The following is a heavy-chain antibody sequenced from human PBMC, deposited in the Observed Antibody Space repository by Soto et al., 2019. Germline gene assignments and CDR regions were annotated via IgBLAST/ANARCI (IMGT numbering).Heavy chain of an antibody. CDR3: ARGSAAGTKSPFDY. D-gene: IGHD6-13*01. J-gene: IGHJ4*02. CDR1: GGSFSGYY. Sequence: SETLSLTCAVYGGSFSGYYWTWIRQPPGTGLEWIGTFYYSGSTRYNPSLESRVTISVDTSKNQLSLKLSSVTAADTAVYYCARGSAAGTKSPFDYWGQGTLVTVSS. CDR2: FYYSGST. V-gene: IGHV4-34*01.